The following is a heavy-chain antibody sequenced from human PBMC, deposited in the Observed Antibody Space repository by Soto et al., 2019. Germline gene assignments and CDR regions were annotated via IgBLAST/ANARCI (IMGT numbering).Heavy chain of an antibody. CDR3: ARVLRSLYYYYGMDV. CDR2: INPNSGGT. J-gene: IGHJ6*02. Sequence: GASVKVSCKASGYTFSGYYIHWLRQAPGQGLEWMGWINPNSGGTNYAQKFQGRVTVTRDTPTSTAYMELSRLTSEDTAVYYCARVLRSLYYYYGMDVWGQGTTVTVSS. CDR1: GYTFSGYY. V-gene: IGHV1-2*02. D-gene: IGHD4-17*01.